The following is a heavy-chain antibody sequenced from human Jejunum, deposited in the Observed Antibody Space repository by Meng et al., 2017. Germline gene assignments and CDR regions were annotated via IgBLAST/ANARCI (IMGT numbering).Heavy chain of an antibody. CDR1: GYRLTNYW. V-gene: IGHV5-51*01. J-gene: IGHJ3*02. D-gene: IGHD2-2*01. Sequence: GGSLRLSCEASGYRLTNYWIGWVRQMPGKGLEWMGMIYFGYLGDSDTRYSPFFQGQVTISADKSISIAYLQWSSLQASDSAIYYCARAKYSTNWHDGFDIWGQGTMVTVSS. CDR2: IYFGYLGDSDT. CDR3: ARAKYSTNWHDGFDI.